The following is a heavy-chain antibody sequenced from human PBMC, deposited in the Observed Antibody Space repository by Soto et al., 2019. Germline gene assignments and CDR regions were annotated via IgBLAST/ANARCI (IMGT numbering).Heavy chain of an antibody. V-gene: IGHV5-51*01. CDR1: GYSFTSYW. CDR3: ARPREAGKYYYGVDV. Sequence: PGESLKISCKGSGYSFTSYWIGWVRQMPGKGLEWMGIIYPGDSDTRYGPSFQGQVTISADKSISTAYLQWGSLKASDTAMYYCARPREAGKYYYGVDVWAQRTTVTVSS. J-gene: IGHJ6*02. D-gene: IGHD6-19*01. CDR2: IYPGDSDT.